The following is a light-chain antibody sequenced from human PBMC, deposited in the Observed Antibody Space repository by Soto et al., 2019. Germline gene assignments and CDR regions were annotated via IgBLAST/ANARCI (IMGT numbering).Light chain of an antibody. V-gene: IGLV1-47*01. Sequence: QSVLTQPPSASGTPGQRVIISCSGTSSNIGTNTVYWYHQLPGTAPKLLIYRNNHRPSGVPDRFSCSKSGTSASLAVSGLRSGDEADYYCAAWDDSLAGLVFGGGTKLTVL. J-gene: IGLJ2*01. CDR3: AAWDDSLAGLV. CDR2: RNN. CDR1: SSNIGTNT.